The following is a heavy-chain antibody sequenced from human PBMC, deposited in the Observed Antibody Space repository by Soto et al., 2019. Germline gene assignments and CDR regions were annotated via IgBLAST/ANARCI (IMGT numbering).Heavy chain of an antibody. J-gene: IGHJ4*02. CDR1: GYTFGNHW. CDR2: MNSDGGII. CDR3: ATAEVDY. V-gene: IGHV3-74*01. Sequence: EVQLVESGGGLVQPGESLRLSCAVAGYTFGNHWMHWVRQAPGKGLEWVSRMNSDGGIINYVDSVKGRFTVSRDNAKNTLYLQMNSLRVEDTAVYYYATAEVDYWGSGILVTVS.